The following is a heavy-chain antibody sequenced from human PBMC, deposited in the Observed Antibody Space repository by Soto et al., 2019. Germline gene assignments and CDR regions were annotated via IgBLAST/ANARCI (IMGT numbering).Heavy chain of an antibody. CDR3: ARSFVVAAAGPFDY. V-gene: IGHV4-31*03. Sequence: QVQLQESGPGLVPPSQTLSLTCTVSGGSISSGGYYWSWIRQHPGKGLEWIGYIYYSGSTYYNPSLKSRVTISVETSKNQFSLKLSSVTAADTAVYYCARSFVVAAAGPFDYWCQGTLVTVSS. CDR1: GGSISSGGYY. J-gene: IGHJ4*02. D-gene: IGHD6-13*01. CDR2: IYYSGST.